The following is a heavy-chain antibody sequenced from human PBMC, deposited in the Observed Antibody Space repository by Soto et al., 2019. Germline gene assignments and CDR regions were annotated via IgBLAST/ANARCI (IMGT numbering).Heavy chain of an antibody. Sequence: PGGSLRLSCAASGFTFSTYAMSWVRQAPGKGLEWVSAISGGADYTYYADSVKGRFTISRDNSKSTLYLQMNSLRAEDTALYYCAKEGALVGVGYFDYWGQGTQVTVSS. D-gene: IGHD3-9*01. CDR1: GFTFSTYA. J-gene: IGHJ4*02. CDR2: ISGGADYT. V-gene: IGHV3-23*01. CDR3: AKEGALVGVGYFDY.